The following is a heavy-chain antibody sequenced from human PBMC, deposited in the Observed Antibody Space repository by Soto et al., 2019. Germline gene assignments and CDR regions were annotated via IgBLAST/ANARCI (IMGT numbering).Heavy chain of an antibody. CDR3: ARGLAAAIYDY. CDR1: GYTFTSYT. V-gene: IGHV1-18*01. Sequence: ASMKVSCKASGYTFTSYTMHWVRQAPGQGLEWMGWISAYNGNTNYAQKLQGRVTMTTDTSTSTAYMEVRSLRSDDTAVYYCARGLAAAIYDYWGQGTLVTVSS. J-gene: IGHJ4*02. CDR2: ISAYNGNT. D-gene: IGHD6-13*01.